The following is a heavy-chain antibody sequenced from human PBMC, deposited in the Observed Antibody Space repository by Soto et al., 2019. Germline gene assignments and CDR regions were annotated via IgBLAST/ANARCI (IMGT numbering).Heavy chain of an antibody. CDR2: ISHDGSNK. Sequence: QVQLVESGGGVVQPGRSLRLSCAASGFTFSSYAMHWVRQAPGKGLEWVAVISHDGSNKYYADSVKGRFTISRDNSKNTLYLQMNSLRAEDTAVYYCARDSSGVLGWSDYWGQGTLVTVSS. V-gene: IGHV3-30-3*01. J-gene: IGHJ4*02. CDR1: GFTFSSYA. CDR3: ARDSSGVLGWSDY. D-gene: IGHD6-19*01.